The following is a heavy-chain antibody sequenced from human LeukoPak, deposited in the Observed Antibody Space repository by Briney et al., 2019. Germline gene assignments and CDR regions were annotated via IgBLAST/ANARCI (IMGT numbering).Heavy chain of an antibody. Sequence: PGGSLRLSCAASGFTFSSYWMSWVRQAPGKGLEWIGEIYHSGSTNYNPSLKSRVTISVDKSKNQFSLRSTSVTAADTAVYYCASCSSDWSSRAFDIWGQGTMVTVSS. CDR1: GFTFSSYW. J-gene: IGHJ3*02. CDR2: IYHSGST. D-gene: IGHD6-19*01. V-gene: IGHV4-4*02. CDR3: ASCSSDWSSRAFDI.